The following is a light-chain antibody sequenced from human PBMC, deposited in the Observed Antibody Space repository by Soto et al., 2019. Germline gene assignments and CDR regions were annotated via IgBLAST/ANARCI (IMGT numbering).Light chain of an antibody. CDR1: QSISSSF. CDR2: GAS. Sequence: EFVLTQSPGTLSLSPGERATLSCRASQSISSSFLAWYQQKPGQAPRLLIYGASSRGTGIPDRFSGSGSGTDFTLNISRLEAEYFEVYYWQHYRSSHPFNVGGGTKVEIK. V-gene: IGKV3-20*01. J-gene: IGKJ4*01. CDR3: QHYRSSHPFN.